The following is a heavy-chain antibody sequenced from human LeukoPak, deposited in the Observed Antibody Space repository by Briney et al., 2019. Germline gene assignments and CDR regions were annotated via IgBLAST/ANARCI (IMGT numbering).Heavy chain of an antibody. CDR1: GFTSSSYA. D-gene: IGHD3-22*01. J-gene: IGHJ4*02. V-gene: IGHV3-23*01. CDR2: ISGSGGST. Sequence: PGGSLRLSCAASGFTSSSYAMSWVRQAPGKGLEWVSAISGSGGSTYYADSVKGRFTISRDNSKNTLYLQMNSLRAEDTAVYYCAKDKDVVDYYDSIPKYYIDYWGQGTLVTVSS. CDR3: AKDKDVVDYYDSIPKYYIDY.